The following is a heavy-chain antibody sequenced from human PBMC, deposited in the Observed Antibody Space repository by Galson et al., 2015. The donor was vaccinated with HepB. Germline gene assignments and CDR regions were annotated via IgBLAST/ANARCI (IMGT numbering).Heavy chain of an antibody. J-gene: IGHJ4*02. Sequence: SVKVSCKASGYTFTSYYMHWVRQIPGQGLEWMGIINSGGGSTGYAQKFKGRVTMTRDTSTSTVYMELSSLSTDDTAVYYCANSLSRDGYNGYWGQGTLVTVSS. CDR3: ANSLSRDGYNGY. V-gene: IGHV1-46*01. CDR2: INSGGGST. CDR1: GYTFTSYY. D-gene: IGHD5-24*01.